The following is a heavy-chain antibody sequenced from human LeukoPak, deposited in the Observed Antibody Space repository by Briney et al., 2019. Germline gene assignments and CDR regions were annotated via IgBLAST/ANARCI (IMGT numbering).Heavy chain of an antibody. D-gene: IGHD1-26*01. CDR3: ARDHLGSGSYSSGERVY. CDR2: ISAYNGDT. J-gene: IGHJ4*02. V-gene: IGHV1-18*01. CDR1: GYTFTTYG. Sequence: GASVKVSCKASGYTFTTYGISWVRQAPGQGLEWMGWISAYNGDTYYAQKLQGRVTMTTDTSTSTAYMELRSPRSDDTAVYYCARDHLGSGSYSSGERVYWGQGTLVTVSS.